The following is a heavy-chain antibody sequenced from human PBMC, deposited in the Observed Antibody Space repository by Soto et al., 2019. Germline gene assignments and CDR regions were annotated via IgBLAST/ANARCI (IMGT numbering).Heavy chain of an antibody. CDR3: GGTGTTEDF. CDR1: GASVNTGDYY. Sequence: VQLQGSGPGLVKPSQTLSLTCTVSGASVNTGDYYWSYMRQSPGKGLEWLGYIFYSGDTYDNPSLKRRATLAPNTPRNQTARTPTAGTGADAAGYFCGGTGTTEDFWGQGTVVTVSS. CDR2: IFYSGDT. D-gene: IGHD1-7*01. J-gene: IGHJ1*01. V-gene: IGHV4-30-4*01.